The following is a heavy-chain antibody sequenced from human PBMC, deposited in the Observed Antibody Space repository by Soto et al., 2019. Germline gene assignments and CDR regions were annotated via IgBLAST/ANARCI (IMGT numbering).Heavy chain of an antibody. J-gene: IGHJ6*02. CDR2: IIPIFGTA. V-gene: IGHV1-69*01. D-gene: IGHD2-2*02. CDR1: GGTFSSYA. CDR3: ARVRYCSSTSCYRGYYDYGMDV. Sequence: QVQLVQSGAEVKKPGSSVKVSCKASGGTFSSYAISWVRQAPGQGLEWMGGIIPIFGTANYAQKFQGRVTITADESTSTAYMELSSLRSEDTAVYYCARVRYCSSTSCYRGYYDYGMDVWGQGTTVTVSS.